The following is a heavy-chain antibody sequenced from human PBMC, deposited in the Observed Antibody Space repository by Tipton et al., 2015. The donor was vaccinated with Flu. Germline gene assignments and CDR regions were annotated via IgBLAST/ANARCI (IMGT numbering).Heavy chain of an antibody. CDR2: IRHDGSDK. CDR1: GFTFSGYG. CDR3: AKDGWDTSGWYPFDY. J-gene: IGHJ4*02. V-gene: IGHV3-30*02. Sequence: SLRLSCAASGFTFSGYGMHWVRQAPGKGLEWVAFIRHDGSDKYYADSVKGRFTISRDDSKNALFLLMSSLRPEDTAVYYCAKDGWDTSGWYPFDYWGQGTLVTVSS. D-gene: IGHD6-19*01.